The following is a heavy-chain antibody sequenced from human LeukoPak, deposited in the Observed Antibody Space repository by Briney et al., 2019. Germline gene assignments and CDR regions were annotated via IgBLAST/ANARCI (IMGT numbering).Heavy chain of an antibody. D-gene: IGHD2-15*01. CDR1: GGSISSYY. Sequence: SEALSLTCTVSGGSISSYYWSWIRQPPGKGLEWIGYIYYSGSTNYNPSLKSRVTISVDTSKNQFSLKLSSVTAADTAVYYCARLGNKGGLTDWYFDLWGRGTLVTVSS. CDR3: ARLGNKGGLTDWYFDL. CDR2: IYYSGST. J-gene: IGHJ2*01. V-gene: IGHV4-59*08.